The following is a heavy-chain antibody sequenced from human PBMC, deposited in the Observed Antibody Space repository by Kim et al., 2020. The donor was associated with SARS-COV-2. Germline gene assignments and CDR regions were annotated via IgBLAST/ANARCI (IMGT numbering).Heavy chain of an antibody. CDR2: IYPGDSDT. CDR1: GYSFTSYW. Sequence: GESLKISCKGSGYSFTSYWIGWVRQMPGKGLEWMGIIYPGDSDTRYSPSFQGQVTISADKSISTAYLQWSSLKASDTAMYYCARLSGVDAAPDVSHFDYWGQGTLVTVSS. D-gene: IGHD3-10*01. V-gene: IGHV5-51*01. J-gene: IGHJ4*02. CDR3: ARLSGVDAAPDVSHFDY.